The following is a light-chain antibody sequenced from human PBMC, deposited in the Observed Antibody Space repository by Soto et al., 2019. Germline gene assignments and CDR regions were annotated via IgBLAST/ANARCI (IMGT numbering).Light chain of an antibody. J-gene: IGKJ2*01. V-gene: IGKV1-39*01. CDR3: QQSYRTLYT. CDR2: AAS. CDR1: QSIRSY. Sequence: DIQMTQSPSSLSASVGDRVTITCRASQSIRSYLNWYQQKPGKVPKLLIYAASSLQSGVPSRFSGSGSGTDFTLTISSLQPEDFATYYCQQSYRTLYTFGQGTKGDIK.